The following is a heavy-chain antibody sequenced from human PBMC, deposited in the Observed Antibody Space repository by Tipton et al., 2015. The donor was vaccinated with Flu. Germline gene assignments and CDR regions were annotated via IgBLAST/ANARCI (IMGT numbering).Heavy chain of an antibody. Sequence: TLSLTCSVSGDSIGSGYFWGWIRQPPGQGLEWIGNVHRTGNPYYNPPLKSRVTISVDTSKNQFSLNMRSVTAADTAMYYCVRYGMNYGPNGAFDIWGQGIMVTVSS. V-gene: IGHV4-38-2*01. CDR3: VRYGMNYGPNGAFDI. CDR1: GDSIGSGYF. J-gene: IGHJ3*02. CDR2: VHRTGNP. D-gene: IGHD2-8*01.